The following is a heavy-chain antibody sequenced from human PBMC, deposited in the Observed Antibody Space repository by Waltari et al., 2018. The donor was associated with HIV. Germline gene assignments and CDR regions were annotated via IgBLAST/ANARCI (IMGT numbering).Heavy chain of an antibody. Sequence: EVQVVDSGGGLVQPGGSLRLSCATSGFTVSAYWMSWFRRAPGKGLEWVASKKEDGDDKYYFDSVKGRFTISRDNAENSLSLQMTALRAEDTAIYFCARHRVWYTSSSLDYWGQGTLVTVS. V-gene: IGHV3-7*01. CDR1: GFTVSAYW. CDR3: ARHRVWYTSSSLDY. J-gene: IGHJ4*02. CDR2: KKEDGDDK. D-gene: IGHD6-13*01.